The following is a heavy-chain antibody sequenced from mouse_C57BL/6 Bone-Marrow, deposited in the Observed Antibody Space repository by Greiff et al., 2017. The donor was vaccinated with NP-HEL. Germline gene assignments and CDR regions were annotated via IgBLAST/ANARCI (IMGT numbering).Heavy chain of an antibody. V-gene: IGHV14-3*01. CDR2: IYPANGNT. J-gene: IGHJ3*01. CDR1: GFNINNSY. D-gene: IGHD1-1*02. Sequence: VQLQQSVAELVRPGASVKLSCTASGFNINNSYMHWVKQRPEHGLEWIGRIYPANGNTKYAPKFQGKATITADPSSNTAYLQLSSLTSEDTAIYCCPSLSPFAYWGQGTLVTVSA. CDR3: PSLSPFAY.